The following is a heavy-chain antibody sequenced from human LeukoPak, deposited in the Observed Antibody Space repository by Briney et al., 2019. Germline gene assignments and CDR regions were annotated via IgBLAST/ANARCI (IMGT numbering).Heavy chain of an antibody. Sequence: ASVKVSCKASGYTFTSYYMHWVRQAPGQGLEWMGIINPSGSTSYAQKFQGRVTMTRDTSTSTVYMELSSLRSEDTAVYYCARERSSDAFDIWGQGTMVTVSS. CDR1: GYTFTSYY. CDR2: INPSGST. CDR3: ARERSSDAFDI. D-gene: IGHD3-10*01. J-gene: IGHJ3*02. V-gene: IGHV1-46*01.